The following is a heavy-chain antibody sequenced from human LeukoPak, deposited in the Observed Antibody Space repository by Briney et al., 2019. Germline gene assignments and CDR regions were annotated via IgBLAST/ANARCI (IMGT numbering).Heavy chain of an antibody. J-gene: IGHJ4*02. CDR3: SRVSKIDYDILTGYYNPTYYFDY. Sequence: SETLSLTCTVSGGSPSSYYWSWIRQPPGKGLEWIGYIYYSGSTNYHPSLKCRVTISADTSKNQFSLKLSSVTAADTAVYYCSRVSKIDYDILTGYYNPTYYFDYWGQGTLVTVSS. CDR1: GGSPSSYY. V-gene: IGHV4-59*01. D-gene: IGHD3-9*01. CDR2: IYYSGST.